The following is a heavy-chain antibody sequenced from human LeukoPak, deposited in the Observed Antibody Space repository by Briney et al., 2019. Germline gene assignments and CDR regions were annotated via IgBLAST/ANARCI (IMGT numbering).Heavy chain of an antibody. CDR3: ARGGVPAATATYYDILTGYDY. D-gene: IGHD3-9*01. Sequence: ASVKVSCKASGGIFSSYAISWVRQAPGQGLEWMGGIIPIFGTANYAQKFQGRVTITTDESTSTAYMELSSLRSEDTAVYYCARGGVPAATATYYDILTGYDYWGQGTLVTVSS. J-gene: IGHJ4*02. CDR2: IIPIFGTA. CDR1: GGIFSSYA. V-gene: IGHV1-69*05.